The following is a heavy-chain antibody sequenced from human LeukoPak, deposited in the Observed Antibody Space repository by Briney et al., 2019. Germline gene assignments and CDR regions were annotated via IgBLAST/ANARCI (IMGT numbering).Heavy chain of an antibody. J-gene: IGHJ4*02. CDR3: ARGEDDSGYYYPLDY. CDR2: IYYSGST. Sequence: SETLSLTCTVSGGSISSYYWSWIRQPPGKGLEWIGYIYYSGSTNYNPSLKSRVTISVDTSKNQFSLKLSSVTAADTAVYYCARGEDDSGYYYPLDYWGQGTLVTVSS. V-gene: IGHV4-59*01. D-gene: IGHD3-22*01. CDR1: GGSISSYY.